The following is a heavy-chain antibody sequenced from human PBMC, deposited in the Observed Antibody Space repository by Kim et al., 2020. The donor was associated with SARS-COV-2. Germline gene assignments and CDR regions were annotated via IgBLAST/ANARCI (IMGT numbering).Heavy chain of an antibody. V-gene: IGHV3-15*01. CDR2: IKSKTDGGTT. CDR3: TTVGGSSGWAGYYYYGMDV. Sequence: GGSLRLSCAASGFTFSNAWMSWVRQAPGKGLEWVGRIKSKTDGGTTDYAAPVKGRFTISRDDSKNTLYLQMNSLKTEDTAVYYCTTVGGSSGWAGYYYYGMDVWGQGTTVTVSS. D-gene: IGHD6-19*01. CDR1: GFTFSNAW. J-gene: IGHJ6*02.